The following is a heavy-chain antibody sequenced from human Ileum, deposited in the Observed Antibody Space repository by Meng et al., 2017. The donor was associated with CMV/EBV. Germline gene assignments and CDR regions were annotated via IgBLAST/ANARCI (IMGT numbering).Heavy chain of an antibody. J-gene: IGHJ6*03. V-gene: IGHV3-30*04. CDR1: GLSISRYA. Sequence: GESLKISCAASGLSISRYAMQWVRQAPGKGLEWVAGISYDGNNENYADSVKGRFTVSRDNSKDTVFLQINNLRREDTALYYCARGLIMGTTTVRYYYSMDVWGQGTTVTVSS. D-gene: IGHD1-26*01. CDR2: ISYDGNNE. CDR3: ARGLIMGTTTVRYYYSMDV.